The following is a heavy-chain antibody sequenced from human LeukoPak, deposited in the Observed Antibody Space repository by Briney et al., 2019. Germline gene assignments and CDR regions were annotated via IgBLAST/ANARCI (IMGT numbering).Heavy chain of an antibody. V-gene: IGHV3-23*01. CDR2: ISGSGGST. Sequence: GGSLRLSCAASGFTFSSYAMSWVRQAPGKGLEWVPAISGSGGSTYYADSVKGRFTISRDNSKNTLYLQMNSLRAEDTAVYYCAKYYDSSGYYYDYFDYWGQGTLVTVSS. J-gene: IGHJ4*02. CDR1: GFTFSSYA. D-gene: IGHD3-22*01. CDR3: AKYYDSSGYYYDYFDY.